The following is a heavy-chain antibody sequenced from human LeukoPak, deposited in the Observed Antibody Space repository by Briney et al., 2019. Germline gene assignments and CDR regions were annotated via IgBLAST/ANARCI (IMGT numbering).Heavy chain of an antibody. CDR1: GASVSTSKFY. CDR2: VYYGKST. D-gene: IGHD5-24*01. V-gene: IGHV4-39*02. Sequence: SETLSLTCNVSGASVSTSKFYWGWIRQPPGKGLEWIGTVYYGKSTYYKPSLKSRVTISFDTAKNHFSLTLASVTAADTAVCFCARLAGLGRWLQFTHWGQGILVTVSS. J-gene: IGHJ1*01. CDR3: ARLAGLGRWLQFTH.